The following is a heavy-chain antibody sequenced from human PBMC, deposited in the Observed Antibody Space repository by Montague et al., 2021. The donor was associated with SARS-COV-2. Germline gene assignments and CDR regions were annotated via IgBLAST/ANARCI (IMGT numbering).Heavy chain of an antibody. CDR2: IYTSGNT. CDR1: GGSISSGSYY. V-gene: IGHV4-61*02. D-gene: IGHD2-15*01. CDR3: AGGPAATYYYGIDV. J-gene: IGHJ6*02. Sequence: TLSLTCTVSGGSISSGSYYWSWIRQPAGKGLEWIGRIYTSGNTNYNPSLKSRVTISVDTSKNQFSLKLSSVTAADTAVYYCAGGPAATYYYGIDVWGQGTTVTVSS.